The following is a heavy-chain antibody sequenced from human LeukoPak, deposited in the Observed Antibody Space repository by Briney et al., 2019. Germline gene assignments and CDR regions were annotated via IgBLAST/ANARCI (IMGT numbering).Heavy chain of an antibody. CDR2: INPKSGRT. CDR3: ARGRSGLAAAGTYDY. J-gene: IGHJ4*02. D-gene: IGHD6-13*01. Sequence: ASVKVSCKASGYTFTSSDISWVRQATGQGLEWMGWINPKSGRTGYAKKFQDRVSMTMNTSISTAYMEVSSLRFDDTAVYYCARGRSGLAAAGTYDYWGQGTLITVSS. V-gene: IGHV1-8*01. CDR1: GYTFTSSD.